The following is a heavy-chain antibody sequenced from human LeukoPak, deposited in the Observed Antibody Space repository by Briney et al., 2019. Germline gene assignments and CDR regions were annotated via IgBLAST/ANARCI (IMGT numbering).Heavy chain of an antibody. CDR2: IYYSGST. CDR1: GGSISSYY. Sequence: SETLSLTCTVSGGSISSYYWSWIRRPPGKGLEWIGYIYYSGSTNYNPSLKSRVTISVDTSKNQFSLKLSSVTAADTAVYYCASTVTGSDYFDYWGQGTLVTVSS. J-gene: IGHJ4*02. V-gene: IGHV4-59*01. D-gene: IGHD1-14*01. CDR3: ASTVTGSDYFDY.